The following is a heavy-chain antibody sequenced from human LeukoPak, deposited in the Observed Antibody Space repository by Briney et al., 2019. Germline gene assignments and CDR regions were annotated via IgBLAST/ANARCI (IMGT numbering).Heavy chain of an antibody. V-gene: IGHV3-23*01. CDR1: GFIFSNYA. Sequence: EAGGSLRLSCAASGFIFSNYAMSWVRQAPGKGLEGVSAITGSCGTIWYADPVKGHVIISRDNSKNTLYVQMNSLGAEDTAVYYCAKWGDYDGLTGYYDSDCWGQGTLVTVSS. CDR3: AKWGDYDGLTGYYDSDC. J-gene: IGHJ4*02. D-gene: IGHD3-9*01. CDR2: ITGSCGTI.